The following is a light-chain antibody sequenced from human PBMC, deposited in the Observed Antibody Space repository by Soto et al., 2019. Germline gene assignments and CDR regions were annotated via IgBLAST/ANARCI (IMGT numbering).Light chain of an antibody. J-gene: IGLJ1*01. V-gene: IGLV7-46*01. CDR2: DTS. CDR3: LLSYSDAFYV. CDR1: TGAVTSGHY. Sequence: QAVVTQEPSLTVSPGGTVTVTCGSSTGAVTSGHYPYWFQQKPGQAPRTLIYDTSNKHSWTPARFSGSLLGGKAALTLSGAQPEDEAEYYCLLSYSDAFYVFGTGTKLTVL.